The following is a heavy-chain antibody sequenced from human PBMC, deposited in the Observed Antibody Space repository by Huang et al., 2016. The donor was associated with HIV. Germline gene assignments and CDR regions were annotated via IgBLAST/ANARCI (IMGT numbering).Heavy chain of an antibody. V-gene: IGHV1-24*01. J-gene: IGHJ3*02. Sequence: QVQLVESGAELKKPGASVRVSYKVSGYTVSELSLHWVRQAPEKGLVWMGGFDPEEGETIYAQRFQGRVTMTEKTCTDTAYMELSSLRPEDTAVYYCETSTPDVGAGVLRSAFDIWGQGTMVTVSS. CDR2: FDPEEGET. CDR3: ETSTPDVGAGVLRSAFDI. CDR1: GYTVSELS. D-gene: IGHD2-15*01.